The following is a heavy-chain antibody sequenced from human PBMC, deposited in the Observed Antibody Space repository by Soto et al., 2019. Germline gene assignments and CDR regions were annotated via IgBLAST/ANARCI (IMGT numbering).Heavy chain of an antibody. Sequence: QVQLVQSGAEVKKPGSSVKVSCKASGGTFSSYAISWVRQAPGQGLEWMGGIIPIFGTANYAQKFQGRVTITADESTSTAYMGLGSLRSEDTAVYYCARPMTTVTTYSSAFDIWGQGTMVTVSS. J-gene: IGHJ3*02. CDR1: GGTFSSYA. D-gene: IGHD4-17*01. CDR2: IIPIFGTA. CDR3: ARPMTTVTTYSSAFDI. V-gene: IGHV1-69*01.